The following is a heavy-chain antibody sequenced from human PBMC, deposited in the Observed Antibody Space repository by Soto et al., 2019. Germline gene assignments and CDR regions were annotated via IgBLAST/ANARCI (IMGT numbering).Heavy chain of an antibody. V-gene: IGHV4-39*01. CDR2: IYNSGDT. Sequence: SETLSLTCTVSGVSISSTNYYWGWIRQPPGKGLECVGSIYNSGDTYYNPSLKSRATISVDTSKNQFSLKLTSVTAADTAVYYCASSCIVSRLFMYPYDYWGQGTLDTVSS. D-gene: IGHD1-26*01. CDR1: GVSISSTNYY. J-gene: IGHJ4*02. CDR3: ASSCIVSRLFMYPYDY.